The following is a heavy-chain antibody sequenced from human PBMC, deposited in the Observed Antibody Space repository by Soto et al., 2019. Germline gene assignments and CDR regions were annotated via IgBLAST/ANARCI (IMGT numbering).Heavy chain of an antibody. CDR2: INPNSGGT. D-gene: IGHD5-12*01. CDR3: ARDIVATIDTYYYYYGMDV. V-gene: IGHV1-2*04. Sequence: ASVKVSCKASGYTFTGYYMHWVRQAPGHGLEWMGWINPNSGGTNYAQKFQGWVTMTRDTSISTAYMELSRLRSDDTAVYYCARDIVATIDTYYYYYGMDVWGQGTTVTVSS. CDR1: GYTFTGYY. J-gene: IGHJ6*02.